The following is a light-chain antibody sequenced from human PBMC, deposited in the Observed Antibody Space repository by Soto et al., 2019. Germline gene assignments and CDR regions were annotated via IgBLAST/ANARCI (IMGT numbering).Light chain of an antibody. CDR2: GNS. CDR3: QSYDSSLSGYV. V-gene: IGLV1-40*01. CDR1: SSNIGAGYD. J-gene: IGLJ1*01. Sequence: QPVLTQPPSVSGAPGQRVTISCTGSSSNIGAGYDVNWYQQLPGTAPKLLIYGNSNRPSGVPDRFSGSKSGTSASLAITGLQAEDEADYYCQSYDSSLSGYVFGTGTQLTVL.